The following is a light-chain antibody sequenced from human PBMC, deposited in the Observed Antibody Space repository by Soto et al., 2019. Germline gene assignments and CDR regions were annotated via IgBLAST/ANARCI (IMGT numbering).Light chain of an antibody. CDR3: QQYNSYSPEGT. CDR1: QSISSW. CDR2: KAS. V-gene: IGKV1-5*03. Sequence: DIQMTQSPSTLSASAGDRVTITCRASQSISSWLAWYQQKPGKAPKLLIYKASSLESGVPSRFSGSGSGTEFTLTISSLQPDDFATYYCQQYNSYSPEGTFGQGTKVEIK. J-gene: IGKJ1*01.